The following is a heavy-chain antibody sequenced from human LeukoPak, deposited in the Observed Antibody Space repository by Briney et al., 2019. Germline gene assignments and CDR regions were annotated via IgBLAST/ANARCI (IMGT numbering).Heavy chain of an antibody. CDR3: ARVTHDYVWGSSPGSFDY. J-gene: IGHJ4*02. D-gene: IGHD3-16*01. Sequence: GKSLRLSCAASGFTFSGYPIHWVRQAPGKGLEWVAVISYDGSNKYYADSVKGRFTISRDNSKNTLYLQMNSLRAEDTAVYYCARVTHDYVWGSSPGSFDYWGQGTLVTVSS. V-gene: IGHV3-30-3*01. CDR1: GFTFSGYP. CDR2: ISYDGSNK.